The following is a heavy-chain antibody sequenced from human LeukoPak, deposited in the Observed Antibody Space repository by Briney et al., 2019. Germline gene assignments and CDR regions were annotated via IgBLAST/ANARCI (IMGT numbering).Heavy chain of an antibody. CDR1: GGSISSSSYY. CDR3: ARVNWGDYFDY. V-gene: IGHV4-39*01. D-gene: IGHD7-27*01. J-gene: IGHJ4*02. CDR2: IYYSGST. Sequence: SETLSLTCTVSGGSISSSSYYWGWIRQPPGRGLEWIGSIYYSGSTYYNPSLKSRVTISVDTSKNQFSLKLSSVTAADTAVYYCARVNWGDYFDYWGQGTLVTVSS.